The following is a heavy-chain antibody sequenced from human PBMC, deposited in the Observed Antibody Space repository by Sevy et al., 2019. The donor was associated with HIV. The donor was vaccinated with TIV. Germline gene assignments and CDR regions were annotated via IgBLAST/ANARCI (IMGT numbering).Heavy chain of an antibody. CDR1: GFTFNSYG. V-gene: IGHV3-30*03. CDR3: ARMFRSYGMDV. Sequence: GGSLRLSCEASGFTFNSYGMHWVRQAPGKGLEWVAVISYDGSEKYYADSMKGRFTISRDRSKNTLYVQMNSLRAEDTAVYFWARMFRSYGMDVWGQGTTVTVSS. D-gene: IGHD3-10*01. CDR2: ISYDGSEK. J-gene: IGHJ6*02.